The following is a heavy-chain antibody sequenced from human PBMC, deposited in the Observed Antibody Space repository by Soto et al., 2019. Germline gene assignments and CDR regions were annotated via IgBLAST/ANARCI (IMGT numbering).Heavy chain of an antibody. J-gene: IGHJ4*02. D-gene: IGHD3-16*01. CDR2: ISNDGRKE. Sequence: QVQPVESGGGVVQSGKSLRLSCVTSGFTFSSFGMHWVRQVPGKGLEWVAIISNDGRKEYYADSVRGRFTISRDDFKNTLYLQMNSLRPEDTAVYHCAKGNWGWGQGTQVTVSS. CDR1: GFTFSSFG. V-gene: IGHV3-30*18. CDR3: AKGNWG.